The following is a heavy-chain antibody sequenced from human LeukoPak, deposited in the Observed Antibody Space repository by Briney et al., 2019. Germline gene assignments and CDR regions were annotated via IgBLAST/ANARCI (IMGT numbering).Heavy chain of an antibody. Sequence: GASVKVSCKASGYTFTSYWIQWVRQAPGQGLEWVGLINPSDGSVAYAHRFQGRVTMTRDTSTSIVYMDLSSLRPEDTAVYYCAKAPRNSSTMLDYWGQGTLLTVSS. CDR2: INPSDGSV. J-gene: IGHJ4*02. D-gene: IGHD6-13*01. CDR1: GYTFTSYW. V-gene: IGHV1-46*01. CDR3: AKAPRNSSTMLDY.